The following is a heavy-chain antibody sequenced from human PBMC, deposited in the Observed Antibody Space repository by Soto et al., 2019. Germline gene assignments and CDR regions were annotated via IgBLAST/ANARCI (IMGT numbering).Heavy chain of an antibody. J-gene: IGHJ6*02. CDR2: ISSSSSTI. V-gene: IGHV3-48*02. D-gene: IGHD2-2*01. CDR3: AREGDIVLVPAAMLYYYGMDV. CDR1: GFTFSSYS. Sequence: EVQLVESGGGLVQPGGSLRLSCAASGFTFSSYSMNWVRQAPGKGLEWVSYISSSSSTIYYADSVKGRFTISRDNAKNLLHLXXNSLRDEDTAVYYCAREGDIVLVPAAMLYYYGMDVWGQGTTVTVSS.